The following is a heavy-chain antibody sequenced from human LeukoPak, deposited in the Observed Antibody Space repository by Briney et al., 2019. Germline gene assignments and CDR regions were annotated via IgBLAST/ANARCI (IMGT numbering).Heavy chain of an antibody. D-gene: IGHD6-19*01. J-gene: IGHJ6*03. CDR1: GFTFSSYW. Sequence: GGSLRLSCAASGFTFSSYWMSWVRQAPGKGLEWVANTKQDGSEKYYVDSVKGRFTISRDNAKNSLYLQINSLRAEDTAVYYCARDGLGSYYYYYYMDVWGKGTTVTVSS. CDR3: ARDGLGSYYYYYYMDV. CDR2: TKQDGSEK. V-gene: IGHV3-7*01.